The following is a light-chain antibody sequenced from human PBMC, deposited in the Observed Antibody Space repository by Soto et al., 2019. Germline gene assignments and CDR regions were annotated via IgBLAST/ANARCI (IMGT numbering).Light chain of an antibody. CDR1: QSISSW. V-gene: IGKV1-5*03. J-gene: IGKJ1*01. CDR3: QQYNSYSPT. Sequence: DIQMTQSPSTLSASVGHRVTITCRASQSISSWLAWYQQKPGQAPQLLIYKASSLESGVPSRFSGSGSGTEFTLTISSLQPDELATYYCQQYNSYSPTFGQGTTVAIK. CDR2: KAS.